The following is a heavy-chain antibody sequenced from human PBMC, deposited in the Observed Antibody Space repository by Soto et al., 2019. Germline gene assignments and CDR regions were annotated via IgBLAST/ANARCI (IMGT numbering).Heavy chain of an antibody. CDR2: ISYDGSNK. D-gene: IGHD3-10*01. CDR1: GFTFSSYA. V-gene: IGHV3-30-3*01. Sequence: QVQLVESGGGVVQPGRSLRLSCAASGFTFSSYAMHWVRQAPGKGLEWVAVISYDGSNKYYADSVKGRFTISRDNSKKTLYLQMNSLRAEDTAVYYCARDTNYGSGSYLDYWGQGTLVTVSS. CDR3: ARDTNYGSGSYLDY. J-gene: IGHJ4*02.